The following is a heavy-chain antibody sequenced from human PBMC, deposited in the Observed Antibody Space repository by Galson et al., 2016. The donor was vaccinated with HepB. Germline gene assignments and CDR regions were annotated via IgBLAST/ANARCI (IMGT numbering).Heavy chain of an antibody. CDR1: GGSISDNSW. Sequence: LSLTCAVSGGSISDNSWWAWVRQSPGKELEWIGEIYQTGTAHYNPSFPSRATIPIDKSKNQISLRLGSVTAADTAVYYCTRGTVGNVATMAFDYWGQGTLVSVSS. J-gene: IGHJ4*02. CDR3: TRGTVGNVATMAFDY. V-gene: IGHV4-4*02. CDR2: IYQTGTA. D-gene: IGHD4/OR15-4a*01.